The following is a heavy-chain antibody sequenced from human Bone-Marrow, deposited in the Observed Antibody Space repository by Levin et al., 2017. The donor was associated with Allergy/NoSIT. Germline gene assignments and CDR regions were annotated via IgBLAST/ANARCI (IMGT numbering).Heavy chain of an antibody. J-gene: IGHJ3*02. D-gene: IGHD3-22*01. Sequence: GSLRLSCTVSGGSISSYYWSWIRQPPGKGLEWIGYIYYSGSTNYNPSLKSRVTISVDTSKNQFSLKLSSVTAADTAVYYCARRSAVVVIPDAFDIWGQGTMVTVSS. CDR2: IYYSGST. V-gene: IGHV4-59*08. CDR3: ARRSAVVVIPDAFDI. CDR1: GGSISSYY.